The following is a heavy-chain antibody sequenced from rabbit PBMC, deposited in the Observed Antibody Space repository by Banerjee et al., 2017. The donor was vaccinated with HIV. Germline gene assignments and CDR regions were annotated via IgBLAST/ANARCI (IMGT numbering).Heavy chain of an antibody. CDR1: GIDFSSYYY. V-gene: IGHV1S40*01. Sequence: QSLEESGGGLVKPGGTLTLTCKASGIDFSSYYYMCWVRQAPGKGLEWIACIYAGSGGTTYYASWVNGRFTISKTSSTTVTLRMTSLTAADTATYFCARDTSARSYYMNLWGQGTLVTVS. CDR3: ARDTSARSYYMNL. CDR2: IYAGSGGTT. D-gene: IGHD8-1*01. J-gene: IGHJ3*01.